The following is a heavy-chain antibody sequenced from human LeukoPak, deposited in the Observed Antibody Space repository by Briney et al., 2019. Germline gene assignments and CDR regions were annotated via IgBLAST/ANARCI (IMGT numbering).Heavy chain of an antibody. CDR2: IYHSGST. Sequence: SETLSLTCAVYGGSFSGYYWSWIRQPPGKGLEWIGEIYHSGSTNYNPSLKSRVTISVDKSKNQFSLKLSSVTAADTAVYYCARDNLGGAPDYWGQGTLVTVSS. D-gene: IGHD1-26*01. CDR1: GGSFSGYY. V-gene: IGHV4-34*01. CDR3: ARDNLGGAPDY. J-gene: IGHJ4*02.